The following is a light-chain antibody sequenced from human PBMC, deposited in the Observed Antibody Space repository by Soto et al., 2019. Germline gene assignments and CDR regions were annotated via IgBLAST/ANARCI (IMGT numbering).Light chain of an antibody. Sequence: EIVMTQSPATLSVSPGERATLSCRASRSVSSNLAWYQQKPGQAPRLLMYGASTRATGIPARFSGSGSGTEFTLTISSLQSEDFAVYYCQRYNNWPLTFGGGTKVESK. CDR2: GAS. V-gene: IGKV3-15*01. CDR3: QRYNNWPLT. CDR1: RSVSSN. J-gene: IGKJ4*01.